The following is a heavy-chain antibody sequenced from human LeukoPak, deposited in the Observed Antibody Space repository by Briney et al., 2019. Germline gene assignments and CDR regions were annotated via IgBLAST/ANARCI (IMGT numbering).Heavy chain of an antibody. CDR2: IKRDGSEK. D-gene: IGHD6-6*01. Sequence: GGSLRLSCAASGFTFSSYWMSWVRQAPGKGLEWVANIKRDGSEKYYVDSVKGRFTISRDNAKNSLYLQMNSLRAEDTAVYYCARAMEQLVAFFDYWGQGTLVTVSS. V-gene: IGHV3-7*01. CDR3: ARAMEQLVAFFDY. J-gene: IGHJ4*02. CDR1: GFTFSSYW.